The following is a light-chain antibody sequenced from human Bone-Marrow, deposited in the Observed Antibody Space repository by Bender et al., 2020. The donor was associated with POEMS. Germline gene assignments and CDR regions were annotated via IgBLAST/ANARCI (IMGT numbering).Light chain of an antibody. Sequence: QSVLTQPPSASGTPGQRVIISCAGTSSNIGRNAVNWYQQVPGTAPKLLIYYDDLLTPGVSDRFSASKSGTSASLAISELQSEDEALYYCSAWDDSLSGWVFGGGTKLTVL. J-gene: IGLJ3*02. CDR3: SAWDDSLSGWV. CDR1: SSNIGRNA. V-gene: IGLV1-44*01. CDR2: YDD.